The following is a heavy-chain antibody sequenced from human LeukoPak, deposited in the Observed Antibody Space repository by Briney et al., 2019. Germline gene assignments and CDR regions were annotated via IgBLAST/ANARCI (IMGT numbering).Heavy chain of an antibody. Sequence: SVKVSCKASGGTFSSYAISWVRQAPGQGLEWMGRIIPILGIANYAQKFQGRVTITADTSTDTAYMELSSLRSEDTAVYYCATAPWSGSHQRPVDYWGQGTLVTVSS. CDR1: GGTFSSYA. J-gene: IGHJ4*02. CDR2: IIPILGIA. CDR3: ATAPWSGSHQRPVDY. D-gene: IGHD1-26*01. V-gene: IGHV1-69*04.